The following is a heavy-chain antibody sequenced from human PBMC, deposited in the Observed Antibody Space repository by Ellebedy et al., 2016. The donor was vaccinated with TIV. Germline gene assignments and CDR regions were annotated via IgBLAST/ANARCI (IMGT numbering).Heavy chain of an antibody. Sequence: MPSETLSLTCSVSGDSISSHYWSWIWQSPGKGLECLGFIYYNGNTNYNPSLKSRVTISMDTSKNQFSLKLTSVTAADTAVYYCARVAPNRSRDYFDYWGQGTLVTVSS. V-gene: IGHV4-59*11. J-gene: IGHJ4*02. CDR1: GDSISSHY. CDR2: IYYNGNT. CDR3: ARVAPNRSRDYFDY.